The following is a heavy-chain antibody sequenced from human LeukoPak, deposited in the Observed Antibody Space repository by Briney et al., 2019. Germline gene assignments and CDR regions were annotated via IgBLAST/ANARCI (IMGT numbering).Heavy chain of an antibody. Sequence: PSETLSLTCTVSGGSISSYYWSWIRQPPGKGLEWIGYIYYSGSTNYNPSLNSRVTISVDTSKNQFSLKLSSVTAADAAVYYCARAQYGSGSLASRWFDPWGQGTLVTVSS. CDR3: ARAQYGSGSLASRWFDP. CDR2: IYYSGST. J-gene: IGHJ5*02. CDR1: GGSISSYY. D-gene: IGHD3-10*01. V-gene: IGHV4-59*01.